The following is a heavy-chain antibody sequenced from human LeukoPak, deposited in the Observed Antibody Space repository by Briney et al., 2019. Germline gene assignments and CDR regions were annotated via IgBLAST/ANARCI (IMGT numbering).Heavy chain of an antibody. D-gene: IGHD6-13*01. J-gene: IGHJ3*02. CDR1: GFTVSSNY. CDR3: AKDLSVAAGEDAFDI. Sequence: PGGSLRLSCAASGFTVSSNYMSWVRQAPGKGLEWVSVIYSGGSTYYADSVKGRFTISRDNSKNTLYLQMNSLRAEDTAVYYCAKDLSVAAGEDAFDIWGQGTMVTVSS. V-gene: IGHV3-53*01. CDR2: IYSGGST.